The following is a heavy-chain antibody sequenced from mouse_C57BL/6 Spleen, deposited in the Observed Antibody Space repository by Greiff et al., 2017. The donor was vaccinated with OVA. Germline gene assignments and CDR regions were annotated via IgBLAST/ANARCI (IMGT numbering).Heavy chain of an antibody. CDR3: ARCYYGSSYAMDY. J-gene: IGHJ4*01. Sequence: LQQPGAELVKPGASVKMSCKASGYTFTSYWITWVKQRPGQGLEWIGDIYPGSGSTNYTEKFKSKATLTVDTSSSTAYMQLSSLTSEDSAVYYCARCYYGSSYAMDYWGQGTSVTVSS. D-gene: IGHD1-1*01. CDR2: IYPGSGST. CDR1: GYTFTSYW. V-gene: IGHV1-55*01.